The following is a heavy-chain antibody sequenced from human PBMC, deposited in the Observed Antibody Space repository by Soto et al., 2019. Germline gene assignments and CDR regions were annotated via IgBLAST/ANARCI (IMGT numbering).Heavy chain of an antibody. CDR3: ARDPLGRRGSQYHHHAMDV. Sequence: ASVKASCKASGYTFTSYGISWVQQAPGQGLEWMGWISAYNGNTNYAQKLQGRVTMTTDTSTSTAYMELRSLRSDDTAVYYCARDPLGRRGSQYHHHAMDVWGPGTTVTVSS. J-gene: IGHJ6*02. CDR2: ISAYNGNT. D-gene: IGHD3-3*02. CDR1: GYTFTSYG. V-gene: IGHV1-18*01.